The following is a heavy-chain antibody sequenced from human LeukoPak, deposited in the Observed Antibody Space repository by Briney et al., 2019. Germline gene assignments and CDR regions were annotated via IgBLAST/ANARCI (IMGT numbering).Heavy chain of an antibody. CDR3: ARGGYVADAFDI. Sequence: GGSLRLSCAASGFTFSSYAMHWVRQAPGKGLEWVAVISYDGSNKYYADSVKGRFTISRDNSKNTLYLQMNSLRAEDTALYHCARGGYVADAFDIWGQGTMVTVSS. CDR2: ISYDGSNK. J-gene: IGHJ3*02. D-gene: IGHD3-10*02. V-gene: IGHV3-30-3*01. CDR1: GFTFSSYA.